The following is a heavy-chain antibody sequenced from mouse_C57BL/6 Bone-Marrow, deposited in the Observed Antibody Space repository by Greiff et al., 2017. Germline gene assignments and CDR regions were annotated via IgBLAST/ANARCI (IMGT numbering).Heavy chain of an antibody. Sequence: VQLQQPGAELVKPGASVKLSCKASGYTFTSYWMHWVKQRPGQGLEWIGMIHPNSGSTNYNEKFKSKATLTVDKSSSTAYMQLSSLTSEDSAVYYCAIYYGNLAWFAYWGQATLVTVSA. D-gene: IGHD2-1*01. J-gene: IGHJ3*01. CDR1: GYTFTSYW. CDR3: AIYYGNLAWFAY. CDR2: IHPNSGST. V-gene: IGHV1-64*01.